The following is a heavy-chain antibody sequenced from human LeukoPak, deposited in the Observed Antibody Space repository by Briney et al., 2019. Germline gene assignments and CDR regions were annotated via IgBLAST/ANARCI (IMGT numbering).Heavy chain of an antibody. D-gene: IGHD6-13*01. CDR3: AREGITAAADY. V-gene: IGHV3-74*01. J-gene: IGHJ4*02. Sequence: GGSLRLSCAASGFTFSGFWMHWVRQAPGKGLVWVSCISFDGSDATYADSVKGRFTISRDNAKNTLHLQMDSLTVEDTAVYYCAREGITAAADYWGQGTLVTVFS. CDR2: ISFDGSDA. CDR1: GFTFSGFW.